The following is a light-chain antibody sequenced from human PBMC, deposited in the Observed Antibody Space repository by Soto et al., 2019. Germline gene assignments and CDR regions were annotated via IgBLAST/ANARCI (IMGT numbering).Light chain of an antibody. CDR3: SSFAGTNFFVV. V-gene: IGLV2-8*01. CDR2: EVN. J-gene: IGLJ2*01. CDR1: SSDIGAYNY. Sequence: QSVLTQPPSASGSPGQSVTISCTGTSSDIGAYNYVSWYQQHPGKAPKLMISEVNKRPSGVPDRFSGSKSGITASLPVSGLQDEDEANYYYSSFAGTNFFVVFGGGTKLTVL.